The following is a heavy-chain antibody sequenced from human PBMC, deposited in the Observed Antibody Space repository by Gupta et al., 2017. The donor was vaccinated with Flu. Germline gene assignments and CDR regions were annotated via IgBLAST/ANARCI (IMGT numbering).Heavy chain of an antibody. Sequence: QVQLQESGPGLVKPSQTLSLTCTVSGGSISSGSYYWSWIRQPAGKGLEWIGRIYTSGSTNYNPSLKSRVTISVDTSKNQFSLKLSSVTAADTAVYYCAREHPIVGATYEDNYYYYYGMDVWGQGTTVTVSS. CDR2: IYTSGST. J-gene: IGHJ6*02. D-gene: IGHD1-26*01. CDR3: AREHPIVGATYEDNYYYYYGMDV. CDR1: GGSISSGSYY. V-gene: IGHV4-61*02.